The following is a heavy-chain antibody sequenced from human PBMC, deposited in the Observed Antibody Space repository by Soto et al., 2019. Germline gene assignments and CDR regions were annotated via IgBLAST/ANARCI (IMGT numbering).Heavy chain of an antibody. CDR2: IYHTGRS. Sequence: PSETLSLTCSVSGGSLSGFPWIWIRQPPGKGLEWVGYIYHTGRSNYNPYLKSRLTISLDMSRNQFSLQLTSVTAADTALYYCARVSNEYGGNGAFDYWGRGTLVTVSS. V-gene: IGHV4-59*01. CDR3: ARVSNEYGGNGAFDY. CDR1: GGSLSGFP. D-gene: IGHD4-17*01. J-gene: IGHJ4*02.